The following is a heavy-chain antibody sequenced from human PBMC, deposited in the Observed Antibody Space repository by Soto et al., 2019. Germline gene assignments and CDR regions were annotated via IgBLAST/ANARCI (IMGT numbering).Heavy chain of an antibody. CDR1: GFTFSSYG. V-gene: IGHV3-30*18. J-gene: IGHJ4*02. D-gene: IGHD6-13*01. CDR3: AKDRSSSWSFSDY. CDR2: ISYDGSNK. Sequence: QVQLVESGGGVVQPGRSLRLSCAASGFTFSSYGMHWVRQAPGKGLEWVAVISYDGSNKYYADSVKGRFTISRDNSKNTLYLQMNSLRAEDTAVYYCAKDRSSSWSFSDYWGQGTLVTVSS.